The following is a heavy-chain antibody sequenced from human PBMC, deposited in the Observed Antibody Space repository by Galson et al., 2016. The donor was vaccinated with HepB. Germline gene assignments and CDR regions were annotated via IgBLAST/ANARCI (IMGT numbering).Heavy chain of an antibody. V-gene: IGHV5-51*01. CDR3: ARGLVFVSNWYYDL. J-gene: IGHJ2*01. D-gene: IGHD2-15*01. Sequence: QSGAEVTKPGESLKISCEGSGFSLSTYWIGWVRQMPGKGLEWMGTIYAGDSDTRYSPSFQGQVTISVDKSINTAYLQWRRLEASDTAMYYCARGLVFVSNWYYDLWGRGTLVTVSS. CDR1: GFSLSTYW. CDR2: IYAGDSDT.